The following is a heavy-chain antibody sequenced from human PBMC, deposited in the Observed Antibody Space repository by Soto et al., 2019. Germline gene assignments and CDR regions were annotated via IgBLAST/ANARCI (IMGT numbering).Heavy chain of an antibody. V-gene: IGHV3-33*01. Sequence: GGSLRLSCAASGFTFSSYGMHWVRQAPGKGLEWVAVIWYDGSNKYYADSVKGRFTISRDNSENTLYLQMNSLRAEDTAVYYCARSLGKYSSSWYGAFDIWGQGTMVTVSS. CDR1: GFTFSSYG. J-gene: IGHJ3*02. CDR2: IWYDGSNK. D-gene: IGHD6-13*01. CDR3: ARSLGKYSSSWYGAFDI.